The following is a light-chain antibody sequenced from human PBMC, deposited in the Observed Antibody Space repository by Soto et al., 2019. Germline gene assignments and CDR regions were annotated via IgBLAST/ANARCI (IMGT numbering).Light chain of an antibody. Sequence: VWQPSPAVPSVSVGNRATLSCRASQSISSNLAWYQQKPGQAPRLLIYGASTRATGVPARFTGSGSGTDFTLTISRLEPEDFAVYYCQQYGSSPLTFGGGTKVDNK. CDR2: GAS. CDR1: QSISSN. J-gene: IGKJ4*01. CDR3: QQYGSSPLT. V-gene: IGKV3-20*01.